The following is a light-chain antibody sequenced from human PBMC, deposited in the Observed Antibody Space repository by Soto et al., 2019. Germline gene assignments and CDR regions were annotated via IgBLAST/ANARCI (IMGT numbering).Light chain of an antibody. J-gene: IGKJ4*01. CDR1: QSIRDY. Sequence: DIQMTQSPSSLSASVGDRVTITCRASQSIRDYLNWYQQKPGKAPKLLIYAASNLQSGVPSRFSGSGSGTDFTLTISSLQPEDFATYFCQQSYTTLTFGGGTKVEIK. CDR3: QQSYTTLT. CDR2: AAS. V-gene: IGKV1-39*01.